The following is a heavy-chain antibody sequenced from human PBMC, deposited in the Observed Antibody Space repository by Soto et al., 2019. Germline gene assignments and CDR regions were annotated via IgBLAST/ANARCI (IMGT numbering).Heavy chain of an antibody. D-gene: IGHD5-18*01. CDR1: GFTFSSYG. Sequence: HPGGSLRLSCAASGFTFSSYGMHWVRQAPGKGLEWVAVISYDGSNKYYADSVKGRFTISRDNSKNTLYLQMNSLRAEDTAVYYCAKSHGGYSFRREGFFDYWGQGTLVTVSS. CDR2: ISYDGSNK. V-gene: IGHV3-30*18. J-gene: IGHJ4*02. CDR3: AKSHGGYSFRREGFFDY.